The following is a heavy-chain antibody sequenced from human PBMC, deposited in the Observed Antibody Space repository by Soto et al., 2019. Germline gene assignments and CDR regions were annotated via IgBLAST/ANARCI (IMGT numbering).Heavy chain of an antibody. CDR3: ASTTPPPNWNYVGHPFDY. CDR1: GGSISSSSYY. CDR2: IYYSGST. V-gene: IGHV4-39*01. J-gene: IGHJ4*02. Sequence: SETLSLTCTVSGGSISSSSYYWGWIRQPPGKGLEWIGSIYYSGSTYYNPSLKSRVTISVDTSKNQFSLKLSSVTAADTAVYYCASTTPPPNWNYVGHPFDYWGQGTLVTVSS. D-gene: IGHD1-7*01.